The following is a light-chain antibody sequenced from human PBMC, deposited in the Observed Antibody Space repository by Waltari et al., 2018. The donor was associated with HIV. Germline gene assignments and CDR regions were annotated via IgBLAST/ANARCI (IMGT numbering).Light chain of an antibody. Sequence: GQRVTISCSGDSSNIGSYYVYWFQQLPGTAHKLLLYSNNQRPSGVPDRFSGSKSGTLASLAISGLRSEDEADYYCAAWTDSLRAVVFGGGTKLSVL. J-gene: IGLJ2*01. CDR1: SSNIGSYY. V-gene: IGLV1-47*01. CDR2: SNN. CDR3: AAWTDSLRAVV.